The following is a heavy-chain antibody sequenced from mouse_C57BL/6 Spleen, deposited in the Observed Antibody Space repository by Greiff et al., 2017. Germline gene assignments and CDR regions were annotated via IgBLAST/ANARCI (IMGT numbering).Heavy chain of an antibody. CDR3: ARRGSDY. V-gene: IGHV1-72*01. Sequence: VQLQQPGAELVKPGASVKLSCKASGYTFTSYWMHWVKQRPGRGLEWIGRSDPNSGGTKYNEKFQSKATLTVDKPSSTAYMQLSSLTSEDAAVYYCARRGSDYWGQGTTLTDSS. CDR1: GYTFTSYW. CDR2: SDPNSGGT. J-gene: IGHJ2*01.